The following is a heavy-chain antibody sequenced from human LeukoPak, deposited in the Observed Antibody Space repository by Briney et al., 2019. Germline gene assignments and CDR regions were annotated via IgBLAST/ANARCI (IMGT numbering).Heavy chain of an antibody. V-gene: IGHV4-39*01. Sequence: SETLSLTCTVSGGSISSSSYYWGWIRQPPGKGLEWIGSIYYSGSSYYTPSLKSRLNISVDTSKDQFSLKLTSVTAADTAVYYCAASGYSTRWYYYDFWGEGTLVTVSS. D-gene: IGHD2-8*01. CDR1: GGSISSSSYY. J-gene: IGHJ4*02. CDR2: IYYSGSS. CDR3: AASGYSTRWYYYDF.